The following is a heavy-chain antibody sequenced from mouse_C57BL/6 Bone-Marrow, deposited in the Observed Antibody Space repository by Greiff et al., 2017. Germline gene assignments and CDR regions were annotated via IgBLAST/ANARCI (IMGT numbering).Heavy chain of an antibody. V-gene: IGHV14-4*01. J-gene: IGHJ1*03. CDR2: IDPENGDT. CDR1: GFNIKDDY. Sequence: EVQLQQSGAELVRPGASVKLSCTASGFNIKDDYMHWVKQRPEQGLEWIGWIDPENGDTEYASKFQGMATITADTSSNTAYLQLSSLTSEDTAVYYCTQGSYWYFDVWGTGTTVTVSS. CDR3: TQGSYWYFDV.